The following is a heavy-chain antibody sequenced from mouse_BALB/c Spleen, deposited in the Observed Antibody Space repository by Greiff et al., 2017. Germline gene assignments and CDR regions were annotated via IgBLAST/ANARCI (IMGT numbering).Heavy chain of an antibody. J-gene: IGHJ3*01. CDR1: GYSFTSYW. Sequence: VQRVESGPQLVRPGASVKISCKASGYSFTSYWMHWVKQRPGQGLEWIGMIDPSDSETRLNQKFKDKATLTVDKSSSTAYMQLSSPTSEDSAVYYCARSGGYDEKFAYWGQGTLVTVSA. CDR2: IDPSDSET. D-gene: IGHD2-2*01. V-gene: IGHV1S126*01. CDR3: ARSGGYDEKFAY.